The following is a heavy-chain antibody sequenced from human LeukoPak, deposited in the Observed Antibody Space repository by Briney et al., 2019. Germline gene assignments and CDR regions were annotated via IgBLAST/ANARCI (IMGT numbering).Heavy chain of an antibody. D-gene: IGHD3-3*01. Sequence: SETLSLTCTVSGGSISSSSYYWGWIRQPPGKGLEWIGSIYYSGSTYYNPSLKSRVTISVDTSKNQFSLKLSSVTAADTAVYYCAREPRITIFGVVPYYWGQRTLVTVSS. CDR3: AREPRITIFGVVPYY. J-gene: IGHJ4*02. CDR1: GGSISSSSYY. V-gene: IGHV4-39*01. CDR2: IYYSGST.